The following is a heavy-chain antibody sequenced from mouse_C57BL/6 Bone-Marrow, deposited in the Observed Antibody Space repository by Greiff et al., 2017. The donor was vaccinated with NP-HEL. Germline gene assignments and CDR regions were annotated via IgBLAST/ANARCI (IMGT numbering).Heavy chain of an antibody. CDR1: GYTFTDHT. J-gene: IGHJ2*01. V-gene: IGHV1-78*01. CDR2: IYPRDGST. Sequence: QVQLQQSDAELVKPGASVKISCKVSGYTFTDHTIHWMKQRPEPGLEWIGYIYPRDGSTKYNEKFKGKATLTADKSSSTSYMQLNSLTSEDSAVYFCARDPHYYGSSPYYFDYWGQGTTLTVSS. D-gene: IGHD1-1*01. CDR3: ARDPHYYGSSPYYFDY.